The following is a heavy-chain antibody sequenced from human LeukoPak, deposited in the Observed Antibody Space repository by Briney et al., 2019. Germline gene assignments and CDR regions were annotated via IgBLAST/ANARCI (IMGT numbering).Heavy chain of an antibody. J-gene: IGHJ4*02. Sequence: GESLKISCKGSGYSFTSYWIGWVRQMPGKGLEWMGIIYPGDSDTRYSPSFQGQVTISADKSISTAYLQWSSLKASDTAMYYCARLPCDSSGLRGDYFDYWGQGTLVTVSS. V-gene: IGHV5-51*01. D-gene: IGHD3-22*01. CDR1: GYSFTSYW. CDR2: IYPGDSDT. CDR3: ARLPCDSSGLRGDYFDY.